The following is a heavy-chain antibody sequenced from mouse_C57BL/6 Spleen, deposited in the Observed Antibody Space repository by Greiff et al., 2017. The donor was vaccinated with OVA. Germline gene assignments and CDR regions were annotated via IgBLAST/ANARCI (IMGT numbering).Heavy chain of an antibody. CDR2: IDPDTGGT. Sequence: VKLVESGAELVRPGASVTLSCKASGYTFTDYEMHWVKQTPVHGLEWIGAIDPDTGGTAYNQKFKGKAILTADKSSSTAYMELRSLTSEDSAVYYCTRGATVVATGCDYWGQGTTLTVSS. J-gene: IGHJ2*01. CDR3: TRGATVVATGCDY. CDR1: GYTFTDYE. V-gene: IGHV1-15*01. D-gene: IGHD1-1*01.